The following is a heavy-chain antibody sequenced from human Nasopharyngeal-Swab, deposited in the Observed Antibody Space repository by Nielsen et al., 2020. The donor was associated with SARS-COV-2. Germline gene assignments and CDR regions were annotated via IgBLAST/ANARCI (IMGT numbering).Heavy chain of an antibody. J-gene: IGHJ4*02. CDR2: INSVGSST. CDR1: GFTFGTYW. CDR3: ARGYAAMGFFDY. V-gene: IGHV3-74*01. Sequence: GESLKISCAASGFTFGTYWMHWVRQAPGKGLEWVSRINSVGSSTGDADSVKGRFTVSRDNAKNTLYLQMNSLRAEDTAVYYCARGYAAMGFFDYWGQGTLVTVSS. D-gene: IGHD2-2*01.